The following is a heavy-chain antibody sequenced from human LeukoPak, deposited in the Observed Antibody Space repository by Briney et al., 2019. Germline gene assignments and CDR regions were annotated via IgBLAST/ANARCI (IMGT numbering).Heavy chain of an antibody. CDR3: ARDVRGNGWYLY. Sequence: PSETLSLTCTVSSGSISSYYWSWIRQPPGKGREGIGYIYYSGSTYYNPSLKSRVTISVDTSKNQFSLKLSSVTAADTAVYYCARDVRGNGWYLYWGQGTLVTVSS. D-gene: IGHD6-19*01. CDR2: IYYSGST. V-gene: IGHV4-59*01. J-gene: IGHJ4*02. CDR1: SGSISSYY.